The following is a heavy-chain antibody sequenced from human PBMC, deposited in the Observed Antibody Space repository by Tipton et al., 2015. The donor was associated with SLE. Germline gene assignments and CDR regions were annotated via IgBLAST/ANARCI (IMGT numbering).Heavy chain of an antibody. CDR3: ARATTDY. V-gene: IGHV4-59*11. D-gene: IGHD4-11*01. CDR2: IYYSGST. Sequence: TLSLTCTVSGGSISSHYWSWIRQPPGKGLEWIGYIYYSGSTNYNPSLKSRVTISVGTSKNQFSLKLSSVTAADTAVYYCARATTDYWGQGTLVTVSS. J-gene: IGHJ4*02. CDR1: GGSISSHY.